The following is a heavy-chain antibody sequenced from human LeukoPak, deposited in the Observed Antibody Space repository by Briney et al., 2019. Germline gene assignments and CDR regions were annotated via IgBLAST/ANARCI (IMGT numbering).Heavy chain of an antibody. V-gene: IGHV4-59*01. D-gene: IGHD7-27*01. CDR3: ASRKLGNDY. Sequence: PSETLSLTCTVSGGSISRYYWTWIRQPPGKGLEWIGYIYYSGSTKYNPSLKSRVTISADTSQNQFSLKLSSVTAADTAVYYCASRKLGNDYWGQGTLVTVSS. J-gene: IGHJ4*02. CDR1: GGSISRYY. CDR2: IYYSGST.